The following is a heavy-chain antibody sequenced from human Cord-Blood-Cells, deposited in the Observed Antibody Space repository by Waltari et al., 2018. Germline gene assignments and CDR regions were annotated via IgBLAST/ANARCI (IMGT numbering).Heavy chain of an antibody. V-gene: IGHV4-34*01. D-gene: IGHD5-12*01. CDR2: INHSGST. Sequence: QVQLQQWGAGLLKPSETLSLTCAVYGGSFSGYYWSWIRQPPGKGLEWIGEINHSGSTNYNPSLKSRVTISVDTSKNQFSLKLSSVTAADMAVYYCAALHIVAMTTLDYWGQGTLVTVSS. J-gene: IGHJ4*02. CDR1: GGSFSGYY. CDR3: AALHIVAMTTLDY.